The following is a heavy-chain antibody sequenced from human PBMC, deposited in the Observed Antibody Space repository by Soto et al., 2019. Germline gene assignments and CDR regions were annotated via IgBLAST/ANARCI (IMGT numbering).Heavy chain of an antibody. Sequence: GASVKVYCKASGYTYTSYVISWVRQEKDQGLEWMGWISAYNGNTNYAQKLQGRVTMTTDTSTSTAYMELRSLRSDDTAVYYCARDEYYYDSSGNYLYYFDYWGQGTLVTVSS. CDR2: ISAYNGNT. CDR3: ARDEYYYDSSGNYLYYFDY. CDR1: GYTYTSYV. D-gene: IGHD3-22*01. J-gene: IGHJ4*02. V-gene: IGHV1-18*01.